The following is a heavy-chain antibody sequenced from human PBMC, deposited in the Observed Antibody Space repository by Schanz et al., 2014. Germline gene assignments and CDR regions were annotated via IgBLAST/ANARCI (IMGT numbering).Heavy chain of an antibody. V-gene: IGHV3-48*01. CDR1: EFSFSSFG. Sequence: DLEESGGGLVQPRGSLRLSCAASEFSFSSFGMNWVRQAPGKGLEWVSYISSSSSTIYYADSVKGRFTISRDNSKNTLYLQMNNLRAEDTAVYFCARDLISSGWYGWGQGTLVIVSS. D-gene: IGHD6-19*01. CDR2: ISSSSSTI. J-gene: IGHJ4*02. CDR3: ARDLISSGWYG.